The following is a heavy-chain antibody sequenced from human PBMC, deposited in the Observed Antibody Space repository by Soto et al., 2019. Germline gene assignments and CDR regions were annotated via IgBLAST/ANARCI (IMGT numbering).Heavy chain of an antibody. J-gene: IGHJ4*02. CDR3: ATNYYDSSGYSY. CDR2: IIPIFGTA. Sequence: GASVKVSCKASGGTFSSYAISWVRQAPGQGLEWMGGIIPIFGTANYAQKFQGRVTITADESTSTAYMELSSLRSEDTAVYYCATNYYDSSGYSYWAQGTLVPVSS. D-gene: IGHD3-22*01. V-gene: IGHV1-69*13. CDR1: GGTFSSYA.